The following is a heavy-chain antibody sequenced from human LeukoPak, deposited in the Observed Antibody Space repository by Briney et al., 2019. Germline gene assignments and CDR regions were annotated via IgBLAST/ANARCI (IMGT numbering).Heavy chain of an antibody. Sequence: ASVKVSCKVSGYTITELSMHWVRQAPGKGLEWMGGFDPEDGETIYAQKFQGRVTMTEDTSTDTAYMELSSLRSEDTAVYYCATAVYCSGGSCYWFDPWGQGTLVTVSS. D-gene: IGHD2-15*01. V-gene: IGHV1-24*01. CDR1: GYTITELS. CDR2: FDPEDGET. J-gene: IGHJ5*02. CDR3: ATAVYCSGGSCYWFDP.